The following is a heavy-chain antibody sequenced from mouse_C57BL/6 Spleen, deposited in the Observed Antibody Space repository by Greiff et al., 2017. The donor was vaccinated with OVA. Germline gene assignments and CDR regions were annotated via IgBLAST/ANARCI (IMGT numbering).Heavy chain of an antibody. V-gene: IGHV1-72*01. J-gene: IGHJ1*03. CDR1: GYTFTSYW. Sequence: QVQLQQPGAELVKPGASVKLSCKASGYTFTSYWMHWVKQRPGRGLEWIGRIDPNSGGTKYNEKFKSKATLTVDKPSSTAYMQLSSLTSEDSAVYYCARGIITTVVGGDFDVWGTGTTVTVSS. D-gene: IGHD1-1*01. CDR2: IDPNSGGT. CDR3: ARGIITTVVGGDFDV.